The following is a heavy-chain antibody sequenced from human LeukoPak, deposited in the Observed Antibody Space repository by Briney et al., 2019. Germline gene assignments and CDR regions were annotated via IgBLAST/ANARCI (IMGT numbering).Heavy chain of an antibody. CDR3: ARAREYLAIDY. J-gene: IGHJ4*02. V-gene: IGHV3-66*02. Sequence: GGSLRLSCAASGFTVSSNYMNWLRQAPGKGLEWVSVLYSAGNTFYADSVKGRFTISRDNSKNTLYLQMNSLRPEDTAVYYCARAREYLAIDYWGQGTLVTVSS. CDR2: LYSAGNT. D-gene: IGHD2/OR15-2a*01. CDR1: GFTVSSNY.